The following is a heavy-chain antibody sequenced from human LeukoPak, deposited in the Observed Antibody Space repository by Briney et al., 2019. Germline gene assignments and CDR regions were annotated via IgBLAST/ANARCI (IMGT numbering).Heavy chain of an antibody. CDR1: GFTFSGSA. Sequence: GGSLRLSCAASGFTFSGSAMHWVRQASGKGLEWVGRIRSKANSYATAYAASVKGRFTISRDDSKNTAYLQMNSLKTEDTAVYYCTAHCSGGSCPTQTVDYWGQGTLVTVSS. V-gene: IGHV3-73*01. J-gene: IGHJ4*02. CDR3: TAHCSGGSCPTQTVDY. CDR2: IRSKANSYAT. D-gene: IGHD2-15*01.